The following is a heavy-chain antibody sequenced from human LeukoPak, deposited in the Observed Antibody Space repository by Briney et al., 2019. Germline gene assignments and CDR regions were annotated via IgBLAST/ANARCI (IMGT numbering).Heavy chain of an antibody. CDR3: ARDFDMGITPGDDFDF. Sequence: GGSLRLSCAASGFGFSKYWMHWVRQTPGEGLVWVSRIKEDGTYTSYADSVKGRFTISRDNARNTVFLQMNRLRAEDTAVYYCARDFDMGITPGDDFDFWGQGTLVTVSS. CDR2: IKEDGTYT. D-gene: IGHD3-9*01. V-gene: IGHV3-74*01. J-gene: IGHJ4*02. CDR1: GFGFSKYW.